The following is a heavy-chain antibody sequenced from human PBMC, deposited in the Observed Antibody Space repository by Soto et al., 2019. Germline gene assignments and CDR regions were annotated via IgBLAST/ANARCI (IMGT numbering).Heavy chain of an antibody. J-gene: IGHJ6*02. D-gene: IGHD6-19*01. Sequence: EVQLVESGGGLVQPGGSLRLSCAASGFTVSSNYMSWVRQAPGKGLEWVSVIYSGGSTYYADSVKGRFTISRDNSKNTLYLQMNSLRAEDTAVYYCARDLTYRVAGGYYYYGMDVWGQGTTVTVSS. V-gene: IGHV3-66*01. CDR3: ARDLTYRVAGGYYYYGMDV. CDR2: IYSGGST. CDR1: GFTVSSNY.